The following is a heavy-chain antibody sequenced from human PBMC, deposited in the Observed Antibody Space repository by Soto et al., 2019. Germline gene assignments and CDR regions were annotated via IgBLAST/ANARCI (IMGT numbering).Heavy chain of an antibody. CDR3: AAPYGSGSYYDGFDY. J-gene: IGHJ4*02. D-gene: IGHD3-10*01. CDR1: GGTFSSYA. V-gene: IGHV1-69*12. Sequence: QVQLVQSGAEVKKPGSSVKVSCKASGGTFSSYAISWVRQAPGQGLEWMGGSIPIFGTGNYAPKFQGRVRITATESTRTAYMELSSLRSEDTAVYYCAAPYGSGSYYDGFDYWGQGTLVTVSS. CDR2: SIPIFGTG.